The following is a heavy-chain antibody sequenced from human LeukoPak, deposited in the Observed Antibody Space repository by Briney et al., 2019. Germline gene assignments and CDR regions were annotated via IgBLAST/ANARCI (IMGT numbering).Heavy chain of an antibody. CDR1: GCSIRGYY. Sequence: MSSESLSLTCTASGCSIRGYYLSWVRQPPGKGLEWIGYIYHSGSTNNNPSPWSRVPMSLDTAKNKFSLKLSSVTAADTGLFLCAGYFGDHVGYFDYWGQGTLVTVSA. CDR3: AGYFGDHVGYFDY. CDR2: IYHSGST. V-gene: IGHV4-59*01. D-gene: IGHD4-17*01. J-gene: IGHJ4*02.